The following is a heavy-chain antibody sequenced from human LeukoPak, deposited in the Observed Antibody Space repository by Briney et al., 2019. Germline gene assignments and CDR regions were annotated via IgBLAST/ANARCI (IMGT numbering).Heavy chain of an antibody. Sequence: PGGSLRLSCAASGFTVSSNYMSWVRQAPGKGLEWVSVIYSGGSTFYADPVKGRFTISRDNSKNTLSLQMNILRAEDTAVYYCARGARLTMVRGVIRYYYMDVWGKGTTVTISS. V-gene: IGHV3-53*01. CDR3: ARGARLTMVRGVIRYYYMDV. CDR2: IYSGGST. CDR1: GFTVSSNY. J-gene: IGHJ6*03. D-gene: IGHD3-10*01.